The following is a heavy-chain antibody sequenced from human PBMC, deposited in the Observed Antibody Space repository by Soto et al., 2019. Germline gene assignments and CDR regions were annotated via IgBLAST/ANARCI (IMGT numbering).Heavy chain of an antibody. CDR2: INSDGSST. J-gene: IGHJ4*02. Sequence: PGGSLRLSCAASGFTFSSYWMHWVRHAPGNGLVWVSRINSDGSSTSYADSVKGRFTISRDNAKNTLYLQMNSLRAEDTAVYYCVRTSLVVAAATREDYWGQGTLVTVSS. D-gene: IGHD2-15*01. CDR1: GFTFSSYW. V-gene: IGHV3-74*01. CDR3: VRTSLVVAAATREDY.